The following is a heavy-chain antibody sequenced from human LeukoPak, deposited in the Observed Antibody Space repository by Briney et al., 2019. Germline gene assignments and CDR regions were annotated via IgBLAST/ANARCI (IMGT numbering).Heavy chain of an antibody. CDR1: GFTFSSYA. J-gene: IGHJ6*03. Sequence: PGGSLRLSCAASGFTFSSYAMHWVRQAPGKGLEYVSAISSNGGSTYYANSVKGRFTISRDNSKNTLYLQMGSLRAEDMAVYYCAKDRCSNGIGCYYYYMDVWGKGTTVTISS. D-gene: IGHD2-8*01. V-gene: IGHV3-64*01. CDR2: ISSNGGST. CDR3: AKDRCSNGIGCYYYYMDV.